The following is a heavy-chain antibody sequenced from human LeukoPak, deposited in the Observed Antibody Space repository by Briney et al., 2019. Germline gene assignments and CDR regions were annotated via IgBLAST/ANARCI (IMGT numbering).Heavy chain of an antibody. CDR3: ARHRYDSSGYPAFTDY. Sequence: PSETLSLTCAVYGGSFSGYYWSWIRQPPGKGLEWIGEINHSGSTNYNPSLKSRVTISVDTSKNHSSLKLSSVNAADTAVYYCARHRYDSSGYPAFTDYWGQGTLVTVSS. J-gene: IGHJ4*02. V-gene: IGHV4-34*01. CDR2: INHSGST. CDR1: GGSFSGYY. D-gene: IGHD3-22*01.